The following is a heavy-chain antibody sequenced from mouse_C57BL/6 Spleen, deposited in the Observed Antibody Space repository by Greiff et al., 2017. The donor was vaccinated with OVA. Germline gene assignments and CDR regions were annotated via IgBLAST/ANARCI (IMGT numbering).Heavy chain of an antibody. CDR3: VRHRDYDEGWFAY. D-gene: IGHD2-4*01. CDR1: GFSFNTYA. Sequence: EVQLVESGGGLVQPKGSLKLSCAASGFSFNTYAMNWVRQAPGKGLEWVARIRSKSNNYATYYADSVKDRFTISRDDSESMLYLQMNNLKTEDTAMYYCVRHRDYDEGWFAYWGQGTLVTVSA. J-gene: IGHJ3*01. V-gene: IGHV10-1*01. CDR2: IRSKSNNYAT.